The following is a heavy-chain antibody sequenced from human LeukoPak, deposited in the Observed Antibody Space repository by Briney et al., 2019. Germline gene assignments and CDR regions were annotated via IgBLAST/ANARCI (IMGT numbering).Heavy chain of an antibody. D-gene: IGHD2-2*01. V-gene: IGHV1-18*01. CDR3: ARDKDCSSTSCSFDY. J-gene: IGHJ4*02. CDR2: ISAYNGNT. Sequence: ASVKVSCKASGGTFSSYAISWVRQAPGQGLEWMGWISAYNGNTNYAQKLQGRVTMTTDTSTSTAYMELRSLRSDDTAVYYCARDKDCSSTSCSFDYWGQGTLVTVSS. CDR1: GGTFSSYA.